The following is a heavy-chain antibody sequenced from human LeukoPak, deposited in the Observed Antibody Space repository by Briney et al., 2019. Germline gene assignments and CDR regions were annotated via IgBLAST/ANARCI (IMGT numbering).Heavy chain of an antibody. CDR3: ARAGGQWELLRDFDY. Sequence: ASVKVSCKASGYTFTSYGISWVRQAPGQGLEWVGWISAYNGNTNYAQKLQGRVTMTTDTSTSTAYMELRSLRSDDTAVYYCARAGGQWELLRDFDYWGQGTLVTVSS. V-gene: IGHV1-18*01. CDR2: ISAYNGNT. D-gene: IGHD1-26*01. J-gene: IGHJ4*02. CDR1: GYTFTSYG.